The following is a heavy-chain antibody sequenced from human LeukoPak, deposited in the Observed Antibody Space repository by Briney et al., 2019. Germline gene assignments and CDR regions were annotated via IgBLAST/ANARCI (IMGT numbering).Heavy chain of an antibody. V-gene: IGHV1-2*02. CDR2: INPNSGGT. CDR3: AIISWENGSGWRQDYYYYYMDV. J-gene: IGHJ6*03. D-gene: IGHD6-19*01. CDR1: GYTFTGYY. Sequence: ASVKVSCKASGYTFTGYYMHWVRQAPGQGLEWMGWINPNSGGTNYAQKFQGRVTMTRDTSISTAYMELSRLRSDDTAVYYCAIISWENGSGWRQDYYYYYMDVGGKGTTVTVSS.